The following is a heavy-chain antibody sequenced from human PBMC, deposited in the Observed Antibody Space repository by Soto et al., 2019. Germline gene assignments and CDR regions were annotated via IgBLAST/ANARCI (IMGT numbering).Heavy chain of an antibody. V-gene: IGHV3-21*01. CDR2: ISSSSSYI. D-gene: IGHD4-4*01. CDR3: AREGGATTVTAIDY. Sequence: VQLVESGGGLVNPGGSLRLSCAASGFTFSTYSMNWVRQAPGKGLEWVSSISSSSSYIYYAGSMKGRFTISRDNAKNSLYLQMNSLRAEDTAVYYCAREGGATTVTAIDYWGQGTLVIVSS. J-gene: IGHJ4*02. CDR1: GFTFSTYS.